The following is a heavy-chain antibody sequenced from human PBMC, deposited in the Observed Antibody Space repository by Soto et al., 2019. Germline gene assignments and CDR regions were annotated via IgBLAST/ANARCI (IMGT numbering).Heavy chain of an antibody. Sequence: SETLSLTCTVSGSSISSGDYYWIWIRQPPGKGLEWIGYIYYSGSTYYNPSLKSRVTISVDTSKNQFSLKLSSVTAADTAVYYCARGGYYYDSSGYYYDAFDIWGQGTMVTVSS. J-gene: IGHJ3*02. V-gene: IGHV4-30-4*01. CDR1: GSSISSGDYY. CDR2: IYYSGST. CDR3: ARGGYYYDSSGYYYDAFDI. D-gene: IGHD3-22*01.